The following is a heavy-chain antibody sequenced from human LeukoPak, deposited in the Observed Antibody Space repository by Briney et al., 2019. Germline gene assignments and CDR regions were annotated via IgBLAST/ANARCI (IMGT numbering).Heavy chain of an antibody. CDR3: AREGIAVAGLDY. V-gene: IGHV1-2*02. J-gene: IGHJ4*02. Sequence: ASVKVSCKASGYTFTGYYMHWVRQAPGQGLEWMGWINPNSGGTNYAQKFQGRVTMTRNTSISTAYMELSSLRSEDTAVYYCAREGIAVAGLDYWGQGTLVTVSS. D-gene: IGHD6-19*01. CDR2: INPNSGGT. CDR1: GYTFTGYY.